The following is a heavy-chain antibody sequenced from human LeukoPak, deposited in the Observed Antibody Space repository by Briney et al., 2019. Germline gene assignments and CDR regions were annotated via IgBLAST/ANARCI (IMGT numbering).Heavy chain of an antibody. CDR3: AKETSYYDSSGLDAFDI. D-gene: IGHD3-22*01. J-gene: IGHJ3*02. V-gene: IGHV3-23*01. CDR1: GFTFSSYG. CDR2: ISGSGGST. Sequence: GGSLRLSCAASGFTFSSYGMSWVRQAPGKGLEWVSAISGSGGSTYYADSVKGRFTISRDNSKNTLYLQMNSLRAEDTAVYYCAKETSYYDSSGLDAFDIWGQGTMVTVSS.